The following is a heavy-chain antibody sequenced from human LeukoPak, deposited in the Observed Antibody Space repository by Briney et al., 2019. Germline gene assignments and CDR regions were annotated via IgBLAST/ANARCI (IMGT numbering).Heavy chain of an antibody. Sequence: SETLSLTCTVSGGSISSGGYYWSWIRQHPGKGLEWIGYIYYSGSTNYNPSLKSRVTISVDTSKNQFSLKLSSVTAADTAVYYCARDWYGDPYYYGMDVWGQGTTVTVSS. D-gene: IGHD4-17*01. CDR2: IYYSGST. CDR3: ARDWYGDPYYYGMDV. J-gene: IGHJ6*02. V-gene: IGHV4-61*08. CDR1: GGSISSGGYY.